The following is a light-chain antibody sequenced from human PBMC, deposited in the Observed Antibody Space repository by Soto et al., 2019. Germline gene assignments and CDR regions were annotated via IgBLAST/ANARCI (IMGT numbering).Light chain of an antibody. J-gene: IGLJ1*01. CDR3: SSHTSSSTLYV. CDR2: DVS. V-gene: IGLV2-14*01. Sequence: QSALTQPASVSGSPGQSITISCTGTSSDVGGYNYVSWYQQHPGKAPKLMIYDVSNRPSGVSNRFSGSKSGNTASLTISGPQAEDEADYYCSSHTSSSTLYVFGTGTKLTVL. CDR1: SSDVGGYNY.